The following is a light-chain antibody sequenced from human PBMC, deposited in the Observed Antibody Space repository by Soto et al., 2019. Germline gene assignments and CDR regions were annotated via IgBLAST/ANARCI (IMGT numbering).Light chain of an antibody. CDR3: QQYYSIPIT. V-gene: IGKV4-1*01. J-gene: IGKJ5*01. CDR2: WAS. CDR1: QSVLYNFNNKKY. Sequence: DIVMTQSPDSLAVSLGERATINCKSSQSVLYNFNNKKYLAWYQQKPGPTPKLLIYWASTRESGVPDRFSGSGSGTDFTLTIGSLQAEDVAVYYCQQYYSIPITFGQGTRLEIK.